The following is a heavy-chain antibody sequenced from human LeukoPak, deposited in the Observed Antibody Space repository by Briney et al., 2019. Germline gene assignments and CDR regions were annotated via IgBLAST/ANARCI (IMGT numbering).Heavy chain of an antibody. D-gene: IGHD3/OR15-3a*01. CDR2: ISGSSTTI. Sequence: SGGSLRLSCAASGFSFSSHSMNWVRQAPGKGLEWVSYISGSSTTIDYADSAKGRFIISRDNAKKSLYLQMNNLRAEDTAVYYCARDQDWAFDYWGQGILVTVSP. CDR3: ARDQDWAFDY. V-gene: IGHV3-48*01. CDR1: GFSFSSHS. J-gene: IGHJ4*02.